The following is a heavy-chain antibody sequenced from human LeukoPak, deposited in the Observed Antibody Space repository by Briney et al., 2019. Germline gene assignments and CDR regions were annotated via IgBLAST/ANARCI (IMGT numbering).Heavy chain of an antibody. Sequence: SQTLSLTCALSGDTFSSNTAGWYWIRQSPSRGLEWLGSTYYMYKSYNDFSPSVTNLMTINPDTPTNPFSLHLNSGSRQGIAVYYCARGGLISLANTPLVAFDGWGEGRMVSV. D-gene: IGHD3/OR15-3a*01. J-gene: IGHJ3*01. CDR2: TYYMYKSYN. CDR3: ARGGLISLANTPLVAFDG. V-gene: IGHV6-1*01. CDR1: GDTFSSNTAG.